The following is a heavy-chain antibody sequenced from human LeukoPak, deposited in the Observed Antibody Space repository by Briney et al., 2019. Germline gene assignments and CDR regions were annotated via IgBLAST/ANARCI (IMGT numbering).Heavy chain of an antibody. CDR3: ARGEFYYDL. CDR2: ISTFNGYT. V-gene: IGHV1-18*04. CDR1: VYIFTINS. Sequence: GASVSVSFTPSVYIFTINSITWVRQAPGQQLEGRGWISTFNGYTKYAQNLPGRITMTRDTSTRTVYLEMRNLRSDDTAVYFCARGEFYYDLWGQGTLVTVSS. D-gene: IGHD3-16*01. J-gene: IGHJ4*02.